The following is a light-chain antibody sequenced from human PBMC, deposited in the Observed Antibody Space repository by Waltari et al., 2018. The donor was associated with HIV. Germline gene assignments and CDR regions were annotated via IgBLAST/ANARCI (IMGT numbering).Light chain of an antibody. J-gene: IGLJ1*01. CDR2: GRD. CDR3: AVWDDSVNGYV. CDR1: SANIGKYV. Sequence: QSALTQPPPGQRVTISCSGSSANIGKYVVNWFQQVPGTAPKLLVSGRDQRPSGVPDRFAGSKAGTSGSLAISGLQSEDEGDYYCAVWDDSVNGYVFGTGTKVTVL. V-gene: IGLV1-44*01.